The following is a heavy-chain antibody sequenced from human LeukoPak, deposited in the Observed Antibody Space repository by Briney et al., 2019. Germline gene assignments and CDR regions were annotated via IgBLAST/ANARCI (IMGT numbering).Heavy chain of an antibody. J-gene: IGHJ6*02. V-gene: IGHV1-18*01. Sequence: ASVKVSCKASGYTFTGYGISWVRQAPGQGLEWMGWISVCNGDTNYVQKFQGRVTMTTDTSRSTVYMELRSLKSDDTAVYYCARIRGITIFGVLGADHHGLDVWGQGTTVTVSS. CDR2: ISVCNGDT. D-gene: IGHD3-3*01. CDR1: GYTFTGYG. CDR3: ARIRGITIFGVLGADHHGLDV.